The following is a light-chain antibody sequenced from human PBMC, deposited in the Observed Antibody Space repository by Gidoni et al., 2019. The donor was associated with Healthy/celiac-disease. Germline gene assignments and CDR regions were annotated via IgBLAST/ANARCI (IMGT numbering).Light chain of an antibody. CDR2: GAS. Sequence: EIVMTQSPATLSVSPGERATLSCRASQSVSSNLAWYQQKPGQTPRLLIYGASTRATGIPARFRGSGSGKEFTLTISSLQSEDFAVYYCQQYNNWPITFGQGTRLEIK. J-gene: IGKJ5*01. CDR1: QSVSSN. V-gene: IGKV3-15*01. CDR3: QQYNNWPIT.